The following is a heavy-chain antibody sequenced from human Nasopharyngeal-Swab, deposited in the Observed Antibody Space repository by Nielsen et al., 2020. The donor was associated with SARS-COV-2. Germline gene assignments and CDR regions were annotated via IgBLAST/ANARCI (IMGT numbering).Heavy chain of an antibody. CDR3: AKALAAMDDYYYYGMDV. J-gene: IGHJ6*02. V-gene: IGHV3-30*18. CDR1: GFTFSSYG. D-gene: IGHD5-18*01. CDR2: ISYDGSNK. Sequence: GESLKISCAASGFTFSSYGMHWVRQAPGKGLEWVAVISYDGSNKYYADSVKGRFTISRDNSKNTLYLQMNSLRAGDTAVYYCAKALAAMDDYYYYGMDVWGQGTTVTVSS.